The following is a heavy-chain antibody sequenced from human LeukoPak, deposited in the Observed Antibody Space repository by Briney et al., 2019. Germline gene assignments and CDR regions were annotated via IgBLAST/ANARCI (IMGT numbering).Heavy chain of an antibody. CDR3: ARVNYYDSSGGAAFHI. CDR2: IIPIFGTA. CDR1: GGTFSSYA. J-gene: IGHJ3*02. Sequence: GSSVKVSCKASGGTFSSYAISWVRQAPGHGLEWMGRIIPIFGTANYAQKFQGRVTITTDESTSTAYMELSSLRAEGTAVYYCARVNYYDSSGGAAFHIWGQGTMVTVSS. V-gene: IGHV1-69*05. D-gene: IGHD3-22*01.